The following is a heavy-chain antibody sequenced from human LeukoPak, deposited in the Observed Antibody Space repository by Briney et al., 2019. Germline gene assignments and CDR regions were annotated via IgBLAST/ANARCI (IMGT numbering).Heavy chain of an antibody. J-gene: IGHJ4*02. CDR2: IYYSGST. V-gene: IGHV4-59*01. CDR1: GGSFSGYY. Sequence: SETLSLTCAVYGGSFSGYYWSWIRQPPGKGLEWIGYIYYSGSTDYNPSLKSRVTISVDTSKNQSSLKQSSVTAADTAVYYCARASSRDDYYFDYWGQGTLVTVSS. D-gene: IGHD5-24*01. CDR3: ARASSRDDYYFDY.